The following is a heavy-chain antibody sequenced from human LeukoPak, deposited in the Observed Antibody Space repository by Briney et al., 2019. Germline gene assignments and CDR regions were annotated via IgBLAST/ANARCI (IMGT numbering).Heavy chain of an antibody. CDR1: GGSISSSSYY. CDR3: AGNRIAAAGTGWFDP. V-gene: IGHV4-39*07. CDR2: IYYSGST. J-gene: IGHJ5*02. D-gene: IGHD6-13*01. Sequence: SETLSLTCTVSGGSISSSSYYWGWIRQPPGKGLEWIGSIYYSGSTYYNPSLKSRVTISVDTSKNQFSLKLSSVTAADTAVYYCAGNRIAAAGTGWFDPWGQGTLATVSS.